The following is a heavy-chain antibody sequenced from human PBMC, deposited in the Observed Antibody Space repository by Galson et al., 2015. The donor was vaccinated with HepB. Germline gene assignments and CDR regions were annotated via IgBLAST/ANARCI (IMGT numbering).Heavy chain of an antibody. D-gene: IGHD2-2*01. CDR1: GFTFSSYG. CDR3: AKGRVVPAVTFDY. J-gene: IGHJ4*02. CDR2: ISYDGSNK. V-gene: IGHV3-30*18. Sequence: SLRLSCAASGFTFSSYGMHWVRQAPGKGLEWVAVISYDGSNKYYADSVKGRFTISRDNSKNTLYLQMNSLRAEDTAVYYCAKGRVVPAVTFDYWGQGTLVTVSS.